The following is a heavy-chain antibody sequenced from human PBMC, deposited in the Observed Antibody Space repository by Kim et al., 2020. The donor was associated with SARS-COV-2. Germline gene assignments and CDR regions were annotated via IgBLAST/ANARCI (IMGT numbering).Heavy chain of an antibody. Sequence: PPLRSRVTISVDTSKNQFSLKLSSVTAADTAVYYCARGGAYGSGSFPFDPWGQGTLVTVSS. CDR3: ARGGAYGSGSFPFDP. V-gene: IGHV4-34*01. D-gene: IGHD3-10*01. J-gene: IGHJ5*02.